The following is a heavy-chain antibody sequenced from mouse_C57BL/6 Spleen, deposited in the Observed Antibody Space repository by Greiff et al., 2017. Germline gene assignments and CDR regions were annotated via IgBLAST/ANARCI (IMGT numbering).Heavy chain of an antibody. J-gene: IGHJ1*03. CDR2: FHPYNDDT. V-gene: IGHV1-47*01. Sequence: QVQLQQSGAELVKPGASVKMSCKASGYTFTTYPIEWMKQNHGKSLEWIGNFHPYNDDTKYNEKFKGKATLTVEKSSSTVYLELSRLTSDDSAVYYCARGGYCSSSSYWYFDVWGTGTTVTVSS. D-gene: IGHD1-1*01. CDR1: GYTFTTYP. CDR3: ARGGYCSSSSYWYFDV.